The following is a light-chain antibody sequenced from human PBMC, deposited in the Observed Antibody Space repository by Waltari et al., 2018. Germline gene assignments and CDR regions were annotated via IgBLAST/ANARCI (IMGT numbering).Light chain of an antibody. V-gene: IGLV1-40*01. Sequence: QSVLTQPPSVYGAPGQRLTMPCNATSSNIRETYHVPRYQHLPGTAPKYLLYANNNRPSGVPDRFSGSKSGAAASLAITGLQAEDEADYDCQSFDSSLDGYVFGTGTKVTVL. J-gene: IGLJ1*01. CDR3: QSFDSSLDGYV. CDR1: SSNIRETYH. CDR2: ANN.